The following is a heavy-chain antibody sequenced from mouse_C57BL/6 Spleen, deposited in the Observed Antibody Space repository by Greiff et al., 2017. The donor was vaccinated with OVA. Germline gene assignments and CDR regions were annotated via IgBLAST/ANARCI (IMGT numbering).Heavy chain of an antibody. CDR2: IHPNSGST. CDR3: ARSATGNGGYFDY. D-gene: IGHD4-1*02. J-gene: IGHJ2*01. Sequence: QVQLKQPGAELVKPGASVKLSCKASGYTFTSYWMHWVKQRPGQGLEWIGMIHPNSGSTNYNEKFKSKATLTVDKSSSTAYMQLSSLTSEDSAVYYCARSATGNGGYFDYWGQGTTLTVSS. CDR1: GYTFTSYW. V-gene: IGHV1-64*01.